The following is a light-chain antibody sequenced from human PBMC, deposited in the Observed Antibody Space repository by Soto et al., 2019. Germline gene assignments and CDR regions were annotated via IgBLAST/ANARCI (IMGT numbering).Light chain of an antibody. CDR2: DGS. J-gene: IGKJ4*01. CDR1: QYISNW. V-gene: IGKV1-5*01. Sequence: DIPITQSPSAVSASVGDRVTITCRASQYISNWVAWYQQKPGKAPKLLIYDGSTLESGVPSRFSGSVSETLFTLTINSLQPEDFGTYFCQQYNSFSGTFGGGAKV. CDR3: QQYNSFSGT.